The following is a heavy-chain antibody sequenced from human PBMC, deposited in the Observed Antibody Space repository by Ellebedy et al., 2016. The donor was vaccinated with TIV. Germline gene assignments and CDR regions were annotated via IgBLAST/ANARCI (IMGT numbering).Heavy chain of an antibody. CDR1: GFTFSKHA. CDR2: ISGSGLST. CDR3: AKPIGQMTQFQHTLDV. Sequence: GGSLRLSXRASGFTFSKHAMSWVRQAPGKGLKWVSAISGSGLSTYYADSVKGRFTISRDNSKSTLSLQMNSLRAEDTAVYYCAKPIGQMTQFQHTLDVWGQGTTVTVSS. J-gene: IGHJ6*02. D-gene: IGHD2-21*01. V-gene: IGHV3-23*01.